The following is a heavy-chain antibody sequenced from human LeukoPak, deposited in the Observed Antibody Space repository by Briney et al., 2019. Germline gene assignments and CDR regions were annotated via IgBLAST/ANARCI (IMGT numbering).Heavy chain of an antibody. CDR2: IYHSGST. CDR3: ARVLGYCTNGVCVGAFDI. D-gene: IGHD2-8*01. V-gene: IGHV4-38-2*01. CDR1: GYSISSGYY. Sequence: SETLSLTCAVSGYSISSGYYWGWIRQPPGKGLEWIGSIYHSGSTYYNPSLKSRVTISVDTSKNQFSLKLSSVTAADTAVYYRARVLGYCTNGVCVGAFDIWGQGTMVTVSS. J-gene: IGHJ3*02.